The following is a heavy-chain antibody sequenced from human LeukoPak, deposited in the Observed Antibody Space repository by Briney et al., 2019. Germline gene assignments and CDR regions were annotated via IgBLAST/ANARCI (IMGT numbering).Heavy chain of an antibody. Sequence: GGSLRLSCAASGFTFSSHWMHWVRQAPGKGLVWVSRVYGDGRSTSYADSVKGRFTISRDNPKNTLYLQMSSLRAEDTAVYYCVRALSGTLNDWGQGTLVTVSS. D-gene: IGHD6-13*01. CDR1: GFTFSSHW. V-gene: IGHV3-74*01. CDR3: VRALSGTLND. CDR2: VYGDGRST. J-gene: IGHJ4*02.